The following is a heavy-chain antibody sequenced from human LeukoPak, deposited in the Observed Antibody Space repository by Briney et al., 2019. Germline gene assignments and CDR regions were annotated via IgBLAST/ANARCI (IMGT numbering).Heavy chain of an antibody. J-gene: IGHJ4*02. CDR3: VSSLHGFSYGPGY. CDR1: GFTFSNYA. V-gene: IGHV3-23*01. CDR2: ISGSGVGT. D-gene: IGHD3-10*01. Sequence: GGSLRLSCAASGFTFSNYAMIWVRQAPGKGLEWVSAISGSGVGTYYADSVKGRFTISRDNARRSLYLQMNSLRVEDTAMYYCVSSLHGFSYGPGYWGQGTLVIVSS.